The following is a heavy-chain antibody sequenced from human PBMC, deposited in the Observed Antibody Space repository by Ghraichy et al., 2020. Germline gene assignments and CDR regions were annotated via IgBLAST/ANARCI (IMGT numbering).Heavy chain of an antibody. D-gene: IGHD2-2*03. V-gene: IGHV3-13*01. Sequence: LSLTCAASGFTFTTYDMHWVRQATGKGLEWVSGIGTADDTYYPASVKGRFTISRENARNSLYLQMNSLRVGDTAVYYCARMLGYCSSTSCYGAFDIWGQGTTVTVSS. CDR1: GFTFTTYD. CDR2: IGTADDT. J-gene: IGHJ3*02. CDR3: ARMLGYCSSTSCYGAFDI.